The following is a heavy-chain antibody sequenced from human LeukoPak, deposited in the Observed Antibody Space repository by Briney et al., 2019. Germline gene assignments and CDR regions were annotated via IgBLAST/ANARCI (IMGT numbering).Heavy chain of an antibody. V-gene: IGHV4-30-4*01. Sequence: SETLSLTCTVSGGPISSGDYYWSWIRQPPGKGLEWIGYIYYSGSTYYNPSLKSRVTISVDTSKNQFSLKLSSVTAADTAVYYCASVVVPPSSSFDYWGQGTLVTVSS. J-gene: IGHJ4*02. CDR1: GGPISSGDYY. CDR3: ASVVVPPSSSFDY. D-gene: IGHD2-2*01. CDR2: IYYSGST.